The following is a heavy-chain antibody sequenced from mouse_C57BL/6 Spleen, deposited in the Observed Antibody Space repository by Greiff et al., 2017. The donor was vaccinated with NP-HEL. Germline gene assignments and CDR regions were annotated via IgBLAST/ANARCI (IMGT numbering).Heavy chain of an antibody. CDR2: IHPNSGST. CDR3: VPYYGSSYVYFDV. D-gene: IGHD1-1*01. CDR1: GYTFTSYW. V-gene: IGHV1-64*01. J-gene: IGHJ1*03. Sequence: QVQLKQPGAELVKPGASVKLSCKASGYTFTSYWMHWVKQRPGQGLEWIGMIHPNSGSTNYNEKFKSKATLTVDKSSSTAYMQLSSLTSEDSAVYYCVPYYGSSYVYFDVWGTGTTVTVSS.